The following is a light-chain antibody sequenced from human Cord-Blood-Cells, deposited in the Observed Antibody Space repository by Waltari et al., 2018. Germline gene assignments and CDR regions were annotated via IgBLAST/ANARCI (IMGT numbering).Light chain of an antibody. CDR2: DVS. CDR1: SSDVGGYNY. J-gene: IGLJ3*02. V-gene: IGLV2-14*01. Sequence: QSALTQPASVSGSPGQSITISCTGTSSDVGGYNYVSWYQQHPGKAPKLMIYDVSKRPSGVSNRFSGSKSGNTASLTISGPQAEDEADYYYSSYTSSSTWVFGGGTKLTVL. CDR3: SSYTSSSTWV.